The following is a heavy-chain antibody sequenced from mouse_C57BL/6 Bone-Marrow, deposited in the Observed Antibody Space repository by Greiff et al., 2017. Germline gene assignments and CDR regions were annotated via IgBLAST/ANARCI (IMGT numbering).Heavy chain of an antibody. CDR2: INPSSGYT. CDR3: ARMGYYGSIDY. D-gene: IGHD1-1*01. V-gene: IGHV1-4*01. Sequence: VQLQQSGAELARPGASVKMSCKASGYTFTSYTMHWVKQRPGQGLEWIGYINPSSGYTKYNQKFKDKVTLTADKSSSTAYMQLSSLTSEDSAVYYCARMGYYGSIDYWGQGTTLTVSS. J-gene: IGHJ2*01. CDR1: GYTFTSYT.